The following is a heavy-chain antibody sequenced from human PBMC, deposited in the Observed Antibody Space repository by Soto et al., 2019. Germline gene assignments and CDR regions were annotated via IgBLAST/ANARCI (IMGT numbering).Heavy chain of an antibody. CDR1: GFSLSTSGVG. D-gene: IGHD7-27*01. J-gene: IGHJ4*02. V-gene: IGHV2-5*02. CDR2: IYWDDDK. CDR3: AHSLIPNWGSRGAFDY. Sequence: QITLKESGPTLVKPTQTLTLTCTFSGFSLSTSGVGVGWIRQPPGKALEWLALIYWDDDKRYSPSLKSRLTNTKXTXKXXVVPTMTNMDPVDTATYYCAHSLIPNWGSRGAFDYWGQGTLVTVSS.